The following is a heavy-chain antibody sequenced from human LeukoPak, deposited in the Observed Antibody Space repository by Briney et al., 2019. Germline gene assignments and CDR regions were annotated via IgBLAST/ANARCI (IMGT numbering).Heavy chain of an antibody. CDR3: ATDGAGFDT. V-gene: IGHV3-11*01. J-gene: IGHJ5*02. CDR1: GFTFNDYY. CDR2: INIGGTNT. Sequence: GGSLRLSCAASGFTFNDYYMSWIRQAPGKGLEWLSYINIGGTNTHYVDSVKGRFTISRDNAKKSLYLEMNNLRAEDTAVYYCATDGAGFDTWGQGVLVTVSS.